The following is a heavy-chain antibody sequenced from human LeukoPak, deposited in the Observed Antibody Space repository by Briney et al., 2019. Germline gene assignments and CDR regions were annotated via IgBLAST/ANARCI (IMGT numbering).Heavy chain of an antibody. CDR3: VKPPHGSGLYTDNWFDP. V-gene: IGHV3-23*05. J-gene: IGHJ5*02. D-gene: IGHD6-19*01. Sequence: GGSLRLSCVASGFNFSIFAMSWVRQAPGKGLEWVSAITSIGSTDYTYYADSVKGRFTISRDNSKNMLYLEMNSPRAEAIAVYYCVKPPHGSGLYTDNWFDPWGQGSRVTVSS. CDR1: GFNFSIFA. CDR2: ITSIGSTDYT.